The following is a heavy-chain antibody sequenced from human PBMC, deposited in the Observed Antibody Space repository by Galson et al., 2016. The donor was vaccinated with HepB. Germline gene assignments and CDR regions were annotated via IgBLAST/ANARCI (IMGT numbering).Heavy chain of an antibody. J-gene: IGHJ4*02. V-gene: IGHV3-30*03. Sequence: SLRLSCAASGFRFSDYGMHWVRQAPGKGLEWVTLISNDGSIKEYSDSVKGRFTISRDNSKNTLYLQMDSLTTEDTAVYFCATPRAVVTGLTPFDYWGPGTLVTVSS. CDR3: ATPRAVVTGLTPFDY. CDR1: GFRFSDYG. CDR2: ISNDGSIK. D-gene: IGHD2-21*02.